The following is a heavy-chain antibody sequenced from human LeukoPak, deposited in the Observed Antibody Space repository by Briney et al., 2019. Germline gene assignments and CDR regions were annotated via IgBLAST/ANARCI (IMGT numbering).Heavy chain of an antibody. CDR2: IYYTGSA. V-gene: IGHV4-61*01. D-gene: IGHD4-23*01. CDR1: GGSVSNGNFY. J-gene: IGHJ4*02. Sequence: SETLSLTCTVSGGSVSNGNFYWSWLRQPPGKALEWIGYIYYTGSAYYSPSLEGRVRISVDTSKNQFSLKLSSVTAADTAVYYCAREAGGNLDYWGQGTLVTVSS. CDR3: AREAGGNLDY.